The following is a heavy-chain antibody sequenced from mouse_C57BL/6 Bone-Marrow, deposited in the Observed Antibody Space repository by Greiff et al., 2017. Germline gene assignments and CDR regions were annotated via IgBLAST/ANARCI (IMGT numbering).Heavy chain of an antibody. V-gene: IGHV8-8*01. CDR3: ARIELLRSSGGFAY. CDR1: GFSLSTFGMG. D-gene: IGHD1-1*01. Sequence: QVTLKVSGPGILQPSQTLSLTCSFSGFSLSTFGMGVGWIRQPSGKGLEWLAHIWWDDDTYYNPALKSRLTISKDTSKNQVFLNLANVATADTATHFCARIELLRSSGGFAYWGQGTLVTVSA. J-gene: IGHJ3*01. CDR2: IWWDDDT.